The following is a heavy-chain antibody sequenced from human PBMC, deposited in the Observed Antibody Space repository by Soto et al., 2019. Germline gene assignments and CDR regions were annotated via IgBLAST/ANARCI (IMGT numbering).Heavy chain of an antibody. Sequence: QVQLVESGGGLVKPGGSLRLSCAASGFTFSDYYMSWIRQAPGKGLEWVSYISSSSSYTNYADSVKGRFTISRDNAKNSLYLQMNSLRAEDTAVYYCARDLGGGVNKPGRGLDYWGQGTLVTVSS. V-gene: IGHV3-11*05. CDR2: ISSSSSYT. CDR1: GFTFSDYY. CDR3: ARDLGGGVNKPGRGLDY. D-gene: IGHD2-21*01. J-gene: IGHJ4*02.